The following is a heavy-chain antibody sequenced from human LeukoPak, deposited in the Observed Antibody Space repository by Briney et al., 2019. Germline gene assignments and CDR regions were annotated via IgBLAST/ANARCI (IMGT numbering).Heavy chain of an antibody. CDR3: ARAFHHGSYYNYYYYYMDV. Sequence: PSETLSLTCTVSGGSISSYYWSWIRQPPGKGLEWIGYIYYSGSTNYNPSLKSRVTISVDTSKNQFSLKLSSVTAADTAVYYCARAFHHGSYYNYYYYYMDVWGKGTTVTISS. J-gene: IGHJ6*03. D-gene: IGHD1-26*01. CDR1: GGSISSYY. V-gene: IGHV4-59*01. CDR2: IYYSGST.